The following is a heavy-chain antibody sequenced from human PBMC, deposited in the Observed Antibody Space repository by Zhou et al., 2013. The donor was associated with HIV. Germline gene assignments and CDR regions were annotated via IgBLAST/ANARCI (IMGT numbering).Heavy chain of an antibody. CDR2: MNPNSGNT. Sequence: QVQLVQSGAEVKKPGASVKVSCKASGYTFSSYDINWVRQATGQGLEWMGWMNPNSGNTGYAQKFQGRVTITRNTSISTAYMELSSLRSEDTAVYYCARIGRTRANWYFDLWGRGTLVTVSS. D-gene: IGHD2-15*01. V-gene: IGHV1-8*03. CDR1: GYTFSSYD. J-gene: IGHJ2*01. CDR3: ARIGRTRANWYFDL.